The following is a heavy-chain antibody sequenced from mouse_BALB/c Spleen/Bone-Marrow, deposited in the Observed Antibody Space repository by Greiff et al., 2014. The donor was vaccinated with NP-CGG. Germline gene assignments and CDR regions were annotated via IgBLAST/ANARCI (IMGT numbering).Heavy chain of an antibody. CDR2: ISSGGSYT. V-gene: IGHV5-6-4*01. J-gene: IGHJ4*01. D-gene: IGHD2-2*01. Sequence: EVMLVESGGGLVKPGGSLKLSYAASGFTFSSYAMSWVRQTPEKRLEWVATISSGGSYTYYPDSVKGRFTISRDNAKNTLYLQMSSLKSEDTAMYYCTKIYYGYDGGYYYAMDYWGQGTSVTVSS. CDR1: GFTFSSYA. CDR3: TKIYYGYDGGYYYAMDY.